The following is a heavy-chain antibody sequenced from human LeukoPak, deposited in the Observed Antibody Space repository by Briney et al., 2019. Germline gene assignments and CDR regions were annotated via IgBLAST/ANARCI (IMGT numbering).Heavy chain of an antibody. CDR1: GYTFTGYY. CDR3: ARDPRDYDFWSAHMES. D-gene: IGHD3-3*01. Sequence: ASVKVSCKASGYTFTGYYMHWVRQVPGQGLEWMGWINPNSGGTNYAQKFQGRVTMTRDTSISTAYMELSRLRSDDTAVYYCARDPRDYDFWSAHMESWGQGTLVTVSS. V-gene: IGHV1-2*02. CDR2: INPNSGGT. J-gene: IGHJ5*02.